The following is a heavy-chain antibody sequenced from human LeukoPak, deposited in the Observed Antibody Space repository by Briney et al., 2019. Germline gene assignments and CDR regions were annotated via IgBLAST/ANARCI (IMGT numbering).Heavy chain of an antibody. D-gene: IGHD2-21*02. J-gene: IGHJ4*02. V-gene: IGHV3-21*04. CDR2: ISSGSRYI. CDR3: ARVRESCGGDCYTLFDY. CDR1: GFTFSTYS. Sequence: NPGGSLRLSCAASGFTFSTYSMNWVRQAPGKGLEWVSSISSGSRYIYYADSVKGRFTISRDNAKNSLYLQMNSLRAEDTALYYCARVRESCGGDCYTLFDYWGQGTLVTVSS.